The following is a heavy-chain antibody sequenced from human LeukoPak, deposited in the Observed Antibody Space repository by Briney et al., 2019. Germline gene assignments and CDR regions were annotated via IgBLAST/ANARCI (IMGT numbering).Heavy chain of an antibody. D-gene: IGHD2-8*02. CDR1: GFTFSSYA. CDR2: ISYDGSNK. CDR3: ARESTGSRYYYYGMDV. J-gene: IGHJ6*02. V-gene: IGHV3-30-3*01. Sequence: PGGSLRLSCAASGFTFSSYAMHWVRQAPGKGLEWVAVISYDGSNKYYADSVKGRFTISRDNSKNTLYLQMNSLRAEDTAVYYCARESTGSRYYYYGMDVWGQGTTVTVSS.